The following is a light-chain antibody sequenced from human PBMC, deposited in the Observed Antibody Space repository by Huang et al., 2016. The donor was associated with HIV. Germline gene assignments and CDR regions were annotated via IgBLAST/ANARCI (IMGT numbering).Light chain of an antibody. Sequence: DVVMTQSPLSLPVTLGQPASISCRSSKSLVHSDGKSYLSWFQQRQGQSPRRLSFKLSNRDVGVPARFSGSGSGTDFTLKITSVEADDVGVYYCMQGTHAPLTFGGGTKVEIK. CDR3: MQGTHAPLT. V-gene: IGKV2-30*02. J-gene: IGKJ4*01. CDR1: KSLVHSDGKSY. CDR2: KLS.